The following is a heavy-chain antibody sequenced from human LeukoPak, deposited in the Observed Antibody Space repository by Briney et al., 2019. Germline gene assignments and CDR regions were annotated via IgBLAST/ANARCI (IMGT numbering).Heavy chain of an antibody. CDR1: GYSLTSYW. V-gene: IGHV5-51*01. Sequence: KAGESLKISCKGSGYSLTSYWIGWVRQMPGKGLEWMGIIYPGDSDTKYSPSFQGQVTISADKSISTAYLQWNSLKASDTAMYYCARTQSTYYYGMDVWGQGTLVTVSS. CDR3: ARTQSTYYYGMDV. CDR2: IYPGDSDT. J-gene: IGHJ6*02.